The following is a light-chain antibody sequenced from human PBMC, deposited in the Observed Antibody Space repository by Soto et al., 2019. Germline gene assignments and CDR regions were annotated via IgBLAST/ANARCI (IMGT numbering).Light chain of an antibody. V-gene: IGLV2-14*01. Sequence: QSVLTQPASVSVSPGQSITISCTGTSSDVGGYNYVSWYQQHPGKAPKLMIYDVSNRPSGVSNRFSGSKSGNTASLTISGRQAEDEADYYCSAYTSSSTLDVVFGGGSNVTVL. CDR1: SSDVGGYNY. J-gene: IGLJ2*01. CDR3: SAYTSSSTLDVV. CDR2: DVS.